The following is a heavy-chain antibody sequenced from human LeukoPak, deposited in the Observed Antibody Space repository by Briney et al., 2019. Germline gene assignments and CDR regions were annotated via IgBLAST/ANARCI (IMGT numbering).Heavy chain of an antibody. CDR2: ISYDGSNK. Sequence: GGSLRLSCAASGFTFSSYAMHWVRQAPGKGLELVAVISYDGSNKYYADSVKGRFTISRDNSKNTLYLQMNSLRAEDTAVYYCARGGYGDYSLDYWGQGTLVTVSS. CDR3: ARGGYGDYSLDY. V-gene: IGHV3-30-3*01. CDR1: GFTFSSYA. D-gene: IGHD4-17*01. J-gene: IGHJ4*02.